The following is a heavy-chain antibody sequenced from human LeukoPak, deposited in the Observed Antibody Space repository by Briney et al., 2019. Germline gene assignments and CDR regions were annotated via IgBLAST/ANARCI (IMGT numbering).Heavy chain of an antibody. D-gene: IGHD6-13*01. CDR1: GGSISSYY. CDR2: IYYSGST. CDR3: ARGRFGYSSSWYDY. J-gene: IGHJ4*02. Sequence: PSETLSLTCTVSGGSISSYYWGWFRQPPGKGLEWIGYIYYSGSTNYNPSLKSRVTISVDTSKNQFSLKLSSVTAADTAVYYCARGRFGYSSSWYDYWGQGTLVTVSS. V-gene: IGHV4-59*12.